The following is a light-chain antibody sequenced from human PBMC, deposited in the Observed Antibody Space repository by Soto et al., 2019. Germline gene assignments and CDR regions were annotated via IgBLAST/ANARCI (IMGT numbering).Light chain of an antibody. J-gene: IGLJ2*01. V-gene: IGLV1-47*01. CDR2: RNN. Sequence: QSVLTQPPSASGTPGQRVTISCPGSSSNIGGNYVYWYQQLPGTAPTFLIYRNNQRPSGVPDRFSGSKSGTSASLAISGLRSEDEADYFCAAWDDSVSGLVFGGGTKVTVL. CDR3: AAWDDSVSGLV. CDR1: SSNIGGNY.